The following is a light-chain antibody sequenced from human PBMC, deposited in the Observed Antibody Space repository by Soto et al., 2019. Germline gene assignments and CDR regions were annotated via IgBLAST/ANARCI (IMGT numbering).Light chain of an antibody. J-gene: IGKJ1*01. CDR1: QSVSSSY. V-gene: IGKV3-20*01. CDR2: GAS. Sequence: EIVLTQSPGTLSLSPGERATLSCRASQSVSSSYLAWYQQKPGQAPRLLIYGASSRATGIPDRFSGSGSETDFTLTISRLEPEYFAVYYCHQYGSSSWTFGQGTKVEIK. CDR3: HQYGSSSWT.